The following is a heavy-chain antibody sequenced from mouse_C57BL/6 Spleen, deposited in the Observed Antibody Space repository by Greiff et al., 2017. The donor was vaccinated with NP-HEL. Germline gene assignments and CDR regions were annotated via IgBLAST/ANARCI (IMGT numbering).Heavy chain of an antibody. CDR1: GFSLTSYG. J-gene: IGHJ2*01. Sequence: VQLQQSGPGLVQPSQSLSITCTVSGFSLTSYGVHWVRQSPGKGLEWLGVIWSGGSTDYNAAFISRLSISKDNSKSQVFFKMNSLRADDTAIYYCARNWGNSNFFDYWGQGTTLTVSS. CDR2: IWSGGST. CDR3: ARNWGNSNFFDY. V-gene: IGHV2-2*01. D-gene: IGHD2-5*01.